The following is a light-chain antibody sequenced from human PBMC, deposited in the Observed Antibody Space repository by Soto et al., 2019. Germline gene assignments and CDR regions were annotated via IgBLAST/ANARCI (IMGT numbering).Light chain of an antibody. J-gene: IGKJ1*01. CDR3: QQYNNWPRT. Sequence: ENVLTQFPGTLSLSPGDRATLSCRASQSLSSDSLAWYQQKPGQAPRLLIYGASTRATGIPARFSGSGSGTEFTLTINSLQSEDFAVYYCQQYNNWPRTFGQGTKVDIK. CDR1: QSLSSD. CDR2: GAS. V-gene: IGKV3-15*01.